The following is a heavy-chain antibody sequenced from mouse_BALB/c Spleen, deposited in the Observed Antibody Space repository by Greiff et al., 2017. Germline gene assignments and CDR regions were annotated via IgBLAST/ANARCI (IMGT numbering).Heavy chain of an antibody. CDR3: ARDYRYDEGFAY. CDR1: GFNIKDTY. D-gene: IGHD2-14*01. Sequence: EVKLQESGAELVKPGASVKLSCTASGFNIKDTYMHWVKQRPEQGLEWIGRIDPANGNTKYDPKFQGKATITADTSSNTAYLQLSSLTSEDTAVYYCARDYRYDEGFAYWGQGTLVTVSA. V-gene: IGHV14-3*02. J-gene: IGHJ3*01. CDR2: IDPANGNT.